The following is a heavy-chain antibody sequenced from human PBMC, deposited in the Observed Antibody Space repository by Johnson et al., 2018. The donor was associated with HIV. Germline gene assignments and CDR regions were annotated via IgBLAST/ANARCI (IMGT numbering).Heavy chain of an antibody. Sequence: VQLVESGGGLVQPGRSLRLSCAASGFTFDDYAMHWVRQAPGKGLEWVSGISWNSGSIGYADSVKGRFTISRDNAKNTLYLQMNSLRAEDTAVYYCAREVVGGSSSTVSAFDIWGQGTMVTVSS. V-gene: IGHV3-9*01. CDR2: ISWNSGSI. CDR3: AREVVGGSSSTVSAFDI. CDR1: GFTFDDYA. D-gene: IGHD6-13*01. J-gene: IGHJ3*02.